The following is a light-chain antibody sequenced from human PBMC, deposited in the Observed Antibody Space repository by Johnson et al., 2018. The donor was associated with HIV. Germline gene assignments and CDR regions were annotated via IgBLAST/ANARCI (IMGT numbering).Light chain of an antibody. CDR1: SSNIGNNY. Sequence: QSMLTQPPSVSAAPGQKVTISCSGSSSNIGNNYVSWYQQLPGTAPKFLIYDNNKRPSGIPDRFSGSKSGTSATLGITGLQTGDEADYYCGTWDSSLSQGVFGTGPKVTLL. CDR2: DNN. CDR3: GTWDSSLSQGV. J-gene: IGLJ1*01. V-gene: IGLV1-51*01.